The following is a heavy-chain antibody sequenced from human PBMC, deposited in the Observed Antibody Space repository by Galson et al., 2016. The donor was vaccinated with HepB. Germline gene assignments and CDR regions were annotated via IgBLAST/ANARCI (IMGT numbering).Heavy chain of an antibody. Sequence: TLSLTCTVSGGSISSGSYSWSWIRQHPGKGLEWIGHVYSSGSAYHNPSLKSRVYISIDASKTQFSLSLTSVTAADTAVYYCARRHYFDVAGYSAFDPWGQGTLVIVSA. CDR1: GGSISSGSYS. CDR3: ARRHYFDVAGYSAFDP. D-gene: IGHD3-22*01. J-gene: IGHJ5*02. V-gene: IGHV4-31*03. CDR2: VYSSGSA.